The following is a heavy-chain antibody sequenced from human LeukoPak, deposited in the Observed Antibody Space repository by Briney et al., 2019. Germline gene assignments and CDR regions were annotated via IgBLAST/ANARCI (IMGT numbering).Heavy chain of an antibody. D-gene: IGHD3-10*01. J-gene: IGHJ5*02. CDR2: ISGSGGST. V-gene: IGHV3-23*01. Sequence: PGGSLRLSCAASGFTFSNYVMSWVRQAPGKGLEWVSAISGSGGSTYYADSVKGRFTISRDNSKNTLYLQMNSLRAEDTAVYYCASHRGVVRGAPRNWFDPWGQGTLVTVSS. CDR1: GFTFSNYV. CDR3: ASHRGVVRGAPRNWFDP.